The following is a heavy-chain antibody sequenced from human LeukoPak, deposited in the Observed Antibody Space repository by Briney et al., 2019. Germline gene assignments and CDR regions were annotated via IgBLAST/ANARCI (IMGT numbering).Heavy chain of an antibody. CDR2: ISWNRGSI. V-gene: IGHV3-9*01. Sequence: GGSLRLSLAASGFTFDEYPMHWVRQAPGKGLEGDSGISWNRGSIGYADSVKGRFTISRDNAKNPLYLQMNSLRAEDTALYYCAKGATYYYDSSGIDLGHFDYWGQGTLVTVSS. J-gene: IGHJ4*02. CDR3: AKGATYYYDSSGIDLGHFDY. CDR1: GFTFDEYP. D-gene: IGHD3-22*01.